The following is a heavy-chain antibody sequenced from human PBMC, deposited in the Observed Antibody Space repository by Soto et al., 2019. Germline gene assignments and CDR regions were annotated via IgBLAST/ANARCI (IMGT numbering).Heavy chain of an antibody. CDR1: GYSFTSYW. CDR2: IYPGDSDT. V-gene: IGHV5-51*01. CDR3: ASRGSAAAGTSDGMDV. Sequence: XESLKISCKGSGYSFTSYWIGWVRQIPGKGLEWMGIIYPGDSDTRYSPSFQGQVTISADKSISTAYLQWSSLKASDTAMYYCASRGSAAAGTSDGMDVWGQGTTVTVSS. J-gene: IGHJ6*02. D-gene: IGHD6-13*01.